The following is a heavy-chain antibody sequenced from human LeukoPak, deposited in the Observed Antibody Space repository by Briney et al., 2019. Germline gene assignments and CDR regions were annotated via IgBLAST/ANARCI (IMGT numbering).Heavy chain of an antibody. V-gene: IGHV1-69*13. J-gene: IGHJ5*02. CDR1: GGTFSSYA. Sequence: SVKVSCKASGGTFSSYAISWVRQAPGQGLEWMGGIIPIFGTANYAQKFQGRVTITADESTDTVYMELGSLTSEDTATYFCARDREISARPGGWFDPWGQGTLVTVSS. CDR3: ARDREISARPGGWFDP. CDR2: IIPIFGTA. D-gene: IGHD6-6*01.